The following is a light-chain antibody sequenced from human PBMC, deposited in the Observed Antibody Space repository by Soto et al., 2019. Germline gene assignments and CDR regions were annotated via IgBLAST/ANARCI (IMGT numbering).Light chain of an antibody. CDR3: QQYNNWYT. Sequence: EIVMTQSPATLSVSPGERATLSCRTSQSVSSNLAWYQQKPGQAPRLLIYGASTRATAIPARFSGSGSGTEFTLTISSLQSEDFAVYYCQQYNNWYTFGQGTKVDIK. J-gene: IGKJ2*01. V-gene: IGKV3-15*01. CDR2: GAS. CDR1: QSVSSN.